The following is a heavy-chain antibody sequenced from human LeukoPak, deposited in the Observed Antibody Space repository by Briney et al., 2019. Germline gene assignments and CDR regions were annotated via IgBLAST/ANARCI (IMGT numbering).Heavy chain of an antibody. CDR1: GGSISSYY. J-gene: IGHJ4*02. Sequence: SETLSLTCSVSGGSISSYYWSWIRQPPGKGLEWIGYIYYSGSTNYNPSLKSRVTISVDTSKNQFSLKLTSLTAADTAVYYCAREDSSGYLGYWGQGTLVTVSS. CDR2: IYYSGST. D-gene: IGHD3-22*01. CDR3: AREDSSGYLGY. V-gene: IGHV4-59*01.